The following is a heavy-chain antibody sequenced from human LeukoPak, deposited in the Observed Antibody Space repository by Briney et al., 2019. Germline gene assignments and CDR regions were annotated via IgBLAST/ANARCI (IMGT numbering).Heavy chain of an antibody. CDR3: ARTYYDFWSGYYADWFDP. J-gene: IGHJ5*02. CDR1: GYTFASYG. V-gene: IGHV1-69*06. CDR2: IIPIFGTA. Sequence: ASVKVSCKTSGYTFASYGISWVRQAPGQGLEWMGGIIPIFGTANYAQKFQGRVTITADKSTSTAYMELRSLRSDDTAVYYCARTYYDFWSGYYADWFDPWGQGTLVTVSS. D-gene: IGHD3-3*01.